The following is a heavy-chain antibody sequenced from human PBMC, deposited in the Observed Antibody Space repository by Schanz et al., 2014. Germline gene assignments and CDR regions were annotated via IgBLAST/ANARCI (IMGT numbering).Heavy chain of an antibody. CDR2: ISGSSRTI. J-gene: IGHJ4*02. CDR1: GFGFSSYS. V-gene: IGHV3-48*01. CDR3: ARGGSCNHYRLDY. Sequence: EVQLVESGGGVVRPGGSLRLSCAASGFGFSSYSMNWVRQVPGKGLEWVSYISGSSRTIYYADSMKGRFTVSRDNAENALYLQINSLRAEDTGLYFCARGGSCNHYRLDYWGQGTLVTVSS. D-gene: IGHD1-26*01.